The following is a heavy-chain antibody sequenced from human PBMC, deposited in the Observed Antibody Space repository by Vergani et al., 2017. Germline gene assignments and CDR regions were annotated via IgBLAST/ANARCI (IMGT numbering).Heavy chain of an antibody. V-gene: IGHV5-51*03. D-gene: IGHD2-15*01. J-gene: IGHJ3*02. Sequence: EVQLVQSGAEVNKPGESLKISCKGSGYSFTSYWIGWVRQMPGKGLEWMGIIYPGDSDTRYSQSFQGQVTISADKSISTAYLQWSSLKASDTAMYYCATRSPPYWRGACPPAFDIWGQGTMVTVSS. CDR1: GYSFTSYW. CDR3: ATRSPPYWRGACPPAFDI. CDR2: IYPGDSDT.